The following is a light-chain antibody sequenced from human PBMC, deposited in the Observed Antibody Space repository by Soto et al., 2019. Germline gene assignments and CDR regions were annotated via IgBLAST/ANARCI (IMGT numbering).Light chain of an antibody. CDR3: AAWYDSLNGWV. J-gene: IGLJ3*02. CDR1: ISNIGSNT. CDR2: SNN. V-gene: IGLV1-44*01. Sequence: QSVLTQPPSASGTPEQRVTISCSGSISNIGSNTVNWYQQLPGTAPKLLIYSNNQRPSGVPDRFSGSKSGTSASLAISGLQSEDEDDYYCAAWYDSLNGWVFGGGTKVTVL.